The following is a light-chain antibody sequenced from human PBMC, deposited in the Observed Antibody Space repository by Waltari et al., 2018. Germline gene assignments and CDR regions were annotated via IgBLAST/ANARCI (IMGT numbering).Light chain of an antibody. CDR3: QNHERLPAT. CDR1: QSICRY. V-gene: IGKV3-20*01. CDR2: GAS. Sequence: DIVLTHSLGTLSLSPGERATLSCRARQSICRYIAWYQQTPDQAPRLLIYGASSRATGIPDRFSGSGSGTDFSLTISRLEPEDFAVYYCQNHERLPATFGQGTKVEIK. J-gene: IGKJ1*01.